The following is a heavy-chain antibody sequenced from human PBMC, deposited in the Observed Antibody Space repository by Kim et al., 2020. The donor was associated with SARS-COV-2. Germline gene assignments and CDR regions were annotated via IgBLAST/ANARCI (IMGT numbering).Heavy chain of an antibody. Sequence: GRVNNSRDKSKSTLYLQMNSLRAEDTAVYYCARDDCGGDCYRSYDAFDIWGQGTMVTVSS. V-gene: IGHV3-30*07. D-gene: IGHD2-21*01. CDR3: ARDDCGGDCYRSYDAFDI. J-gene: IGHJ3*02.